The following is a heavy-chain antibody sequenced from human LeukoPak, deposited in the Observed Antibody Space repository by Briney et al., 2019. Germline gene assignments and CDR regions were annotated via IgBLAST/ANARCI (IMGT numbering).Heavy chain of an antibody. CDR1: GFTFSSYE. Sequence: TGGSLRLSCAASGFTFSSYEMNWVRQAPGKGLEWVSYISSSGNIINYADSVKGRFTISRDNAKNSLNLQMNSLRAEDTAVYYCARSGHWGQGALVTVSS. CDR3: ARSGH. V-gene: IGHV3-48*03. J-gene: IGHJ4*02. CDR2: ISSSGNII.